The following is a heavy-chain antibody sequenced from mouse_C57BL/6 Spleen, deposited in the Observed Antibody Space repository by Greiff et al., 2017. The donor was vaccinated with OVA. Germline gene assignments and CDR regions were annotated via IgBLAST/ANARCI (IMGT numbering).Heavy chain of an antibody. CDR1: GYTFTSYG. J-gene: IGHJ3*01. Sequence: QVQLQHSGAELARPGASVKLSCKASGYTFTSYGISWVKQRTGQGLEWIGEIYPRSGNTYYNEKFKGKATLTADKSSSTAYMELRSLTSEDSAVYFCAINYGSTPFAYWGQGTLVTVSA. V-gene: IGHV1-81*01. D-gene: IGHD1-1*01. CDR2: IYPRSGNT. CDR3: AINYGSTPFAY.